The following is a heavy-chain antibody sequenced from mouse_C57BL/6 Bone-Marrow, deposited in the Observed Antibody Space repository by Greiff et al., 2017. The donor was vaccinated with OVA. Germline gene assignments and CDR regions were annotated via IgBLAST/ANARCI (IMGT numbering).Heavy chain of an antibody. V-gene: IGHV1-15*01. Sequence: QVQLKQSGAELVRPGASVTLSCKASGYTFTDYEMHWVKQTPVHGLGWIGAIDPETGGTAYNQKFKGKAILTADKSSSTAYMELRSLTSEDSAVYYCTRWVVTGDAMDYWGQGTSVTVSS. CDR3: TRWVVTGDAMDY. J-gene: IGHJ4*01. CDR2: IDPETGGT. CDR1: GYTFTDYE. D-gene: IGHD2-2*01.